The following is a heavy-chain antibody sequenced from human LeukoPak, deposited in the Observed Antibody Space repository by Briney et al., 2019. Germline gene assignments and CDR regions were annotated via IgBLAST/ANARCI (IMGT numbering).Heavy chain of an antibody. CDR3: AKDLRPDGVDNFDH. Sequence: GGSLRLSCAASGFNFNSYTMNWARQAPGKGLQWVANILASGSPTYYADSVKGRFIISRDNSKNTVYLQMNSLRVEDTDIYYCAKDLRPDGVDNFDHWGEGILVTVSS. V-gene: IGHV3-23*01. CDR1: GFNFNSYT. CDR2: ILASGSPT. J-gene: IGHJ4*02. D-gene: IGHD2-8*01.